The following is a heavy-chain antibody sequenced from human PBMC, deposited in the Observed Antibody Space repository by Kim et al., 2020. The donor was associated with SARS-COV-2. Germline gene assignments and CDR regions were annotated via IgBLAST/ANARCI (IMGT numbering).Heavy chain of an antibody. J-gene: IGHJ4*02. Sequence: TRYSPSFQGQVTISADKSISTAYLQWSSLKASDTAMYYCARRSIDSSDYWGQGTLVTVSS. V-gene: IGHV5-51*01. CDR2: T. D-gene: IGHD3-22*01. CDR3: ARRSIDSSDY.